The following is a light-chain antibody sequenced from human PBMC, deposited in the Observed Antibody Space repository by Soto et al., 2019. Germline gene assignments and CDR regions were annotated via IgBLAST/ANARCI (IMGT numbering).Light chain of an antibody. J-gene: IGLJ6*01. Sequence: QSVLTQPRSVSGSPGQSVTISCTGTSSDFGGYNYVSWYQHHPGKAPKLMIYDVSERPSGVPDRFSGSRSATSASLTITGLQAEDEADYYYQSYERSLSGSCFGTGTKGTV. CDR2: DVS. CDR1: SSDFGGYNY. CDR3: QSYERSLSGSC. V-gene: IGLV2-11*01.